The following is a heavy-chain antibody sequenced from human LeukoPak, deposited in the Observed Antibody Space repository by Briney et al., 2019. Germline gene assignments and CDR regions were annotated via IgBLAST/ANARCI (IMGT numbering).Heavy chain of an antibody. CDR3: AKSKPPYDFWSGYSVDY. D-gene: IGHD3-3*01. CDR1: GFTFSSHA. Sequence: PGGSLRLSCAASGFTFSSHAMSWVRQAPGKGLEWVSAISGSGGSTYYADSVKGRFTISRDNSKNTLYLQMNSLRAEDTAVYYCAKSKPPYDFWSGYSVDYWGQGTLVTVSS. J-gene: IGHJ4*02. CDR2: ISGSGGST. V-gene: IGHV3-23*01.